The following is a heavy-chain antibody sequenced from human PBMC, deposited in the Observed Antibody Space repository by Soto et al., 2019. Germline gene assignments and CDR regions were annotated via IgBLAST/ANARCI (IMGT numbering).Heavy chain of an antibody. CDR2: ISGSGGST. D-gene: IGHD2-15*01. V-gene: IGHV3-23*01. J-gene: IGHJ4*02. Sequence: EVQLLESGGGLVQPGGSLRLSCAASGFTFSSYAMSWVRQAPGKGLEWVSAISGSGGSTYYADSVKGRFTISRDNSKNTLYLQMNSLRAEDTVVYYCAKSVGYCSGGSCFVELDYWGQGTLVTVSS. CDR3: AKSVGYCSGGSCFVELDY. CDR1: GFTFSSYA.